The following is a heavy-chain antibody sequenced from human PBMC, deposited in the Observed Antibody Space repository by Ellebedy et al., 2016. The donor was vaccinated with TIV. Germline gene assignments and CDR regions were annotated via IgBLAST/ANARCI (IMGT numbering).Heavy chain of an antibody. D-gene: IGHD3-10*02. CDR3: AKDNDRDPDGPFDY. J-gene: IGHJ4*02. CDR1: GFTFDDYG. Sequence: SLKISCAASGFTFDDYGMHWVRQAPGKGLEWVSGINWNSDTIDYADSVKGRFTISRDNAKNSLYLQMNSLRAEDTALYFCAKDNDRDPDGPFDYWGLGTLVTVSS. CDR2: INWNSDTI. V-gene: IGHV3-9*01.